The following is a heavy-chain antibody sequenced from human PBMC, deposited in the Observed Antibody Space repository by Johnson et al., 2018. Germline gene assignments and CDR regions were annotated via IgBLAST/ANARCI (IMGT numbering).Heavy chain of an antibody. CDR1: GFTFSNAW. J-gene: IGHJ5*02. CDR2: ISGSGGST. D-gene: IGHD2-15*01. CDR3: AKVSGGSYYNWFDP. V-gene: IGHV3-23*01. Sequence: EVQLLESGGGLVKPGGSLRLSCAASGFTFSNAWMNWVRQAPGKGLEWVSAISGSGGSTYYADSVKGRFTISRDNSRDTLYPQMNSRRAEDTAVYYCAKVSGGSYYNWFDPWGQGTLVTVSS.